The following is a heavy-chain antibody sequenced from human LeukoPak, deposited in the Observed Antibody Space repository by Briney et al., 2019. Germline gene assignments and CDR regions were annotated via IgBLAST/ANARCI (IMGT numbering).Heavy chain of an antibody. Sequence: ASVRVSCKASGYTFTSYDIHWVRQATGHGLEWMGWMNPKSAHTGHAQKFQDRVTMTRDTSISTAYMELSGLTSEDTAIYYCARGPSLHTKWVGGRWFDPWGQGALVTVSS. D-gene: IGHD6-19*01. CDR3: ARGPSLHTKWVGGRWFDP. V-gene: IGHV1-8*01. CDR1: GYTFTSYD. CDR2: MNPKSAHT. J-gene: IGHJ5*02.